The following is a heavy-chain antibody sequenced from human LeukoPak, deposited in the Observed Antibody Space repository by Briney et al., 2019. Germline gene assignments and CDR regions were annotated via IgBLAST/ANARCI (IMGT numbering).Heavy chain of an antibody. CDR3: AKTLLDSSGYYYAGSDY. CDR2: ISRIGGST. Sequence: GRSLRLSCAASGFIFSNYALAWVRQAPGKGLEWVSGISRIGGSTHYADSVKGRFTISRDNSKNILYLQMNSLRAEDTAVYYCAKTLLDSSGYYYAGSDYWGQGILVTVST. D-gene: IGHD3-22*01. CDR1: GFIFSNYA. V-gene: IGHV3-23*01. J-gene: IGHJ4*02.